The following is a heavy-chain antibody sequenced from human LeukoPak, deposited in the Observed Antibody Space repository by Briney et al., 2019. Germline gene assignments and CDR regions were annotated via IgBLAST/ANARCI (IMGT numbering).Heavy chain of an antibody. CDR1: GGSISSHY. CDR3: AMREGGYTYGHYFDD. D-gene: IGHD5-18*01. Sequence: PSETLSLTCTVSGGSISSHYWSWLRQPPGKGLEWIGYIHYSGSTNYNPSLKSRVTISLDMSKNQFSLRLSSVTAADTAVYYCAMREGGYTYGHYFDDWGQGTLVTVSS. CDR2: IHYSGST. J-gene: IGHJ4*02. V-gene: IGHV4-59*11.